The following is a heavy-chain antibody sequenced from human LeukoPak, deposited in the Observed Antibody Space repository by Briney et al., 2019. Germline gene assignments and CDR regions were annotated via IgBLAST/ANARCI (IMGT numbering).Heavy chain of an antibody. Sequence: GGSLRLSCAASGFTFSSYSMNWVRQAPGKGLEWVSAISGRGGSTYSADSVKGRVTISRDNSKNTLYMQMNSLRAEDSAVYYCAKSQIIIAAAGFDYWGQGTLVTVSS. CDR3: AKSQIIIAAAGFDY. D-gene: IGHD6-13*01. J-gene: IGHJ4*02. V-gene: IGHV3-23*01. CDR2: ISGRGGST. CDR1: GFTFSSYS.